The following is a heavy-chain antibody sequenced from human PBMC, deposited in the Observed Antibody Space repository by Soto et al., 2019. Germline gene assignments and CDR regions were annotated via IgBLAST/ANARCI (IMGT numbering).Heavy chain of an antibody. Sequence: QMQLVQSGPEVKKPGTSVKVSCKASGFTFTSSAVQWVRQARGQRLEWIGWIVVGSGNTNYAQKFQERVTITRDMSXXTXYXXLSSLRSEDTAVYYCAAFACSGGSCWDVYYYGMDVWGQGTTVTVSS. J-gene: IGHJ6*02. CDR2: IVVGSGNT. D-gene: IGHD2-15*01. CDR1: GFTFTSSA. CDR3: AAFACSGGSCWDVYYYGMDV. V-gene: IGHV1-58*01.